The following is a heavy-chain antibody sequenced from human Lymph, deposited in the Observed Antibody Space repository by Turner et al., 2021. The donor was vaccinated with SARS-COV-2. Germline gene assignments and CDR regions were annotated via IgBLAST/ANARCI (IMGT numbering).Heavy chain of an antibody. CDR2: ISYDGSDK. CDR1: GVTFSSYA. J-gene: IGHJ4*02. CDR3: ARDRDSSGWVDY. D-gene: IGHD3-22*01. Sequence: QVQLVESGGGLGQPGRSLRLFCAASGVTFSSYASHWVRQAPGKGLEWVAFISYDGSDKYYADSVKGRFTFSRDKSKNTLYLQMNRLRAEDTAVYYCARDRDSSGWVDYWGQGTLVTVSS. V-gene: IGHV3-30*04.